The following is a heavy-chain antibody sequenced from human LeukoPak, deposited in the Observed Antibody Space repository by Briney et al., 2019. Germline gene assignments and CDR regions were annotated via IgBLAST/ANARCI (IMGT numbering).Heavy chain of an antibody. J-gene: IGHJ4*02. V-gene: IGHV4-34*01. D-gene: IGHD3-22*01. CDR2: INHSGST. CDR3: ARRGYYDSRGRDY. Sequence: SETLSLTCAVYGGSFSGYYWGWIRQPQGKGLEWTVEINHSGSTNYNPSLKSRVTISVDTSKNQFSLKLSSVTAADTAVYYCARRGYYDSRGRDYWGQGTLVTVSS. CDR1: GGSFSGYY.